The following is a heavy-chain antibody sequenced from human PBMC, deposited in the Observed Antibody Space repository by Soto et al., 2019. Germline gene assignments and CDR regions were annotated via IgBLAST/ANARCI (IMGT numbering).Heavy chain of an antibody. Sequence: SVKVSCKASGGTFSAYAVSWVRQAPGQGLEWMGGIIPFLGAANYAQRFQGRVTITADESTSTAYMELSSLRSEDTAVYYCARGVWDCSGGSCYGWFGPWGQGSLVTFSS. D-gene: IGHD2-15*01. J-gene: IGHJ5*02. CDR1: GGTFSAYA. V-gene: IGHV1-69*13. CDR2: IIPFLGAA. CDR3: ARGVWDCSGGSCYGWFGP.